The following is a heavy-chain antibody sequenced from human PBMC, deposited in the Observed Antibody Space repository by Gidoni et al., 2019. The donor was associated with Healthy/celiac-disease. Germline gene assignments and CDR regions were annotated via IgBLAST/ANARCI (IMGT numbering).Heavy chain of an antibody. J-gene: IGHJ4*02. V-gene: IGHV3-30-3*01. Sequence: QVQLVESGGGVVQPGRSLRLSCAASGFTFSSYAMHWVRQAPGKGLEWVAVISYDGSNKYYAYSVKGRFTISRDNSKNTLYLQMNSLRAEDTAVYYCARSIVVVPAADVDYWGQGTLVTVSS. CDR3: ARSIVVVPAADVDY. CDR2: ISYDGSNK. CDR1: GFTFSSYA. D-gene: IGHD2-2*01.